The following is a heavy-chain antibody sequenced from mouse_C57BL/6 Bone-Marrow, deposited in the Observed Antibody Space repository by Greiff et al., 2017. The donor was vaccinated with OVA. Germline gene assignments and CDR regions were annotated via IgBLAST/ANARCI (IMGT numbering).Heavy chain of an antibody. V-gene: IGHV1-52*01. CDR1: GYTFTSYW. CDR2: IDPSDSET. D-gene: IGHD2-5*01. J-gene: IGHJ2*01. Sequence: QVQLQQPGAELVRPGSSVKLSCKASGYTFTSYWMHWVKQRPIQGLEWIGNIDPSDSETHYNQKFKDKATLTVDKSSSTAYMQLSSLTSADSAVYYCARCYSNYLDYWGQGTTLTVSS. CDR3: ARCYSNYLDY.